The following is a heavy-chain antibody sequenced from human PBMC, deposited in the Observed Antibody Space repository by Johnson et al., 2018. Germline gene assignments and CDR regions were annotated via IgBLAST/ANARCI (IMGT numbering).Heavy chain of an antibody. CDR2: IRSKANSYAT. Sequence: VQLQESGGGLVQPRGSLKLCCAASGFTFSGSAMHWVRQASGKGLEWVGRIRSKANSYATAYAASVKGRFTISRDDSKNTAYRQMNSLKTEDTAVYYGTRTGRGGMVNGMDVWGQGTTVTVSS. CDR3: TRTGRGGMVNGMDV. J-gene: IGHJ6*02. V-gene: IGHV3-73*02. CDR1: GFTFSGSA. D-gene: IGHD5-18*01.